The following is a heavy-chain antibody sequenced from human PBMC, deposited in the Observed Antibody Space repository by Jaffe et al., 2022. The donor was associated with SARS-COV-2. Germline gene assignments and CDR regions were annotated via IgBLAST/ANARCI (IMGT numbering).Heavy chain of an antibody. CDR1: GFTFDDYT. J-gene: IGHJ6*02. D-gene: IGHD3-10*01. CDR2: ISWDGGST. CDR3: AKGVLGLVRGGMDV. V-gene: IGHV3-43*01. Sequence: EVQLVESGGVVVQPGGSLRLSCAASGFTFDDYTMHWVRQAPGKGLEWVSLISWDGGSTYYADSVKGRFTISRDNSKNSLYLQMNSLRTEDTALYYCAKGVLGLVRGGMDVWGQGTTVTVSS.